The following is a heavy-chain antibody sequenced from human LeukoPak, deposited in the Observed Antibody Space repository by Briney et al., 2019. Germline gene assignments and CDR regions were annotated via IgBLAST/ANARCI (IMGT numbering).Heavy chain of an antibody. CDR1: GYAFTSYG. Sequence: ASVKLSCKASGYAFTSYGISWVRQAPGQGLEWMGWTSAYNGNTNYAQKIQGRVTMTTDTSTSTAYMELRSLRSDDTAVYYGARAGYSSSWYPNYYNWFDPWGQGTLVTVSS. V-gene: IGHV1-18*01. CDR3: ARAGYSSSWYPNYYNWFDP. J-gene: IGHJ5*02. D-gene: IGHD6-13*01. CDR2: TSAYNGNT.